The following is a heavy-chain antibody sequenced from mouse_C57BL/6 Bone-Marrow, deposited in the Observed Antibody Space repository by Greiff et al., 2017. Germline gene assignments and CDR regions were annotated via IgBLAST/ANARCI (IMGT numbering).Heavy chain of an antibody. CDR2: IDPANGNT. Sequence: VQLQQSVAELVRPGASVKLSCTASGFNIKNTYLPWVKQRPEQGLEWIGRIDPANGNTKYAPKFQGKATITADTSSNTAYLQLSSLTSEDTAIYYCARSGTVVAYFDYWGQGTTLTVSS. CDR1: GFNIKNTY. J-gene: IGHJ2*01. V-gene: IGHV14-3*01. D-gene: IGHD1-1*01. CDR3: ARSGTVVAYFDY.